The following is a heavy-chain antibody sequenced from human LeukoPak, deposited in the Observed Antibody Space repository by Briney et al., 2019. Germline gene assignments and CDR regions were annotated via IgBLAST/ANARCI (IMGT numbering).Heavy chain of an antibody. CDR1: GFTFDKNA. V-gene: IGHV3-9*01. CDR3: VKDISATNSYYGMDV. Sequence: GRSLRLSCAASGFTFDKNAMHWVRQVPGKGLEWVSGISWNSGHIGYADSVKGRFTISRDNAKNSLYLQMNSLGAEDTALYYCVKDISATNSYYGMDVWGQGTTVTVSS. CDR2: ISWNSGHI. J-gene: IGHJ6*02.